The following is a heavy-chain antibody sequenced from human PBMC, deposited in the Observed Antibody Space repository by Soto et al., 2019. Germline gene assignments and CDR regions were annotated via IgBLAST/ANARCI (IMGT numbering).Heavy chain of an antibody. CDR1: GDSISSYY. CDR3: ARHGSWSYYFDS. Sequence: SETLSLTCTVSGDSISSYYWSWVRQSPVKGLEWIGYVNYRGKTNYNPSLKSRVTISLDTSKSQFSLGLNSATAADTAVYYCARHGSWSYYFDSWGQGLLVTVPQ. CDR2: VNYRGKT. D-gene: IGHD6-13*01. V-gene: IGHV4-59*08. J-gene: IGHJ4*02.